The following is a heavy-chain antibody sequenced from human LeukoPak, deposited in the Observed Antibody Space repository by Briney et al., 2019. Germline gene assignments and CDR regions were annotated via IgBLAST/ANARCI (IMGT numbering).Heavy chain of an antibody. CDR1: GFTVSTNY. Sequence: GGSLRLSCAASGFTVSTNYTSWVRQAPGKGLEWVSVINGDYSTYYADSVKGRFTISRDNSKNTLYLQMNSLRVEDTAVYYCARGPSGVTFDYWGQGTLVTVSS. CDR2: INGDYST. V-gene: IGHV3-53*01. CDR3: ARGPSGVTFDY. J-gene: IGHJ4*02. D-gene: IGHD5-18*01.